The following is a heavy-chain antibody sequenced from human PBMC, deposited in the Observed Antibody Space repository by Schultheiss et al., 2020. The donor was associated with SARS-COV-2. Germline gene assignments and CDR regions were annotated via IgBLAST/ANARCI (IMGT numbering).Heavy chain of an antibody. CDR2: IYYSGST. CDR3: AREGMTTVTTEGIDY. CDR1: GGSISRGEYY. J-gene: IGHJ4*02. V-gene: IGHV4-30-4*01. D-gene: IGHD4-17*01. Sequence: QTLSLTCTGSGGSISRGEYYWSWIRQPPGKGLEWIGYIYYSGSTYYNPSLKSRVTISVDTSKNQFSLKLSSVTAADTAVYYCAREGMTTVTTEGIDYWGQGTLVTVSS.